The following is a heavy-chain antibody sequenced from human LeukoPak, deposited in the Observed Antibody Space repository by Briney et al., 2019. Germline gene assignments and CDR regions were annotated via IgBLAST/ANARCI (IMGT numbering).Heavy chain of an antibody. CDR1: GYTFTGYY. CDR2: INPNSGGT. Sequence: ASVKVSCKASGYTFTGYYMHWVRQAPGQGLEWIGWINPNSGGTNYAQKLQGRVTMTTDTSTSTAYMELRSLRSDDTAVYYCARNRDSGGGGYYMDVWGKGTTVTISS. CDR3: ARNRDSGGGGYYMDV. J-gene: IGHJ6*03. V-gene: IGHV1-2*02. D-gene: IGHD6-19*01.